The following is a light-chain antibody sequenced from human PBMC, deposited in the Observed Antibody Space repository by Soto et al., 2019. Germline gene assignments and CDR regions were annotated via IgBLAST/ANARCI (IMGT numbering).Light chain of an antibody. V-gene: IGKV1-39*01. CDR3: QQSYSTPWT. Sequence: DIPINQSPPSLSASVGDRVTNNCRASQGISKYLSWYQQKSGKAPKYLIYGVSNLQSGVPSRFSGSGSGADFTLIISSLQPEDFATYYCQQSYSTPWTFGQGTKVDIK. CDR2: GVS. CDR1: QGISKY. J-gene: IGKJ1*01.